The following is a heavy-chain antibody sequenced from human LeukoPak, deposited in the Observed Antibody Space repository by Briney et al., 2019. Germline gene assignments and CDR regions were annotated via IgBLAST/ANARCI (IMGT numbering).Heavy chain of an antibody. Sequence: GESLKISCKASGYTFTHQWIGRVRQKSGSGLEWMGIIYPRDSDTRYSPSLQGHVSISADTSINTAYLEWSRLEASDTAIYYCARHSDVIGAIWGQGTLVTVSS. J-gene: IGHJ4*02. CDR1: GYTFTHQW. V-gene: IGHV5-51*01. D-gene: IGHD3-10*01. CDR3: ARHSDVIGAI. CDR2: IYPRDSDT.